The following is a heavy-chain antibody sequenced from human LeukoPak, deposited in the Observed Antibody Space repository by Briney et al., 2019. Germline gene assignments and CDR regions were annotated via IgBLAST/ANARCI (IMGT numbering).Heavy chain of an antibody. V-gene: IGHV1-69*13. J-gene: IGHJ4*02. D-gene: IGHD1-1*01. CDR3: ATVRDRTTYFDY. CDR1: GGTFSSYA. Sequence: SVKVSCKASGGTFSSYAISWVRQAPGQGLEWMGGIIPIFGTANYAQKFQGRVTITADESTSTAYMELSSLRSEDTAVYYCATVRDRTTYFDYWGQGTLVTVSS. CDR2: IIPIFGTA.